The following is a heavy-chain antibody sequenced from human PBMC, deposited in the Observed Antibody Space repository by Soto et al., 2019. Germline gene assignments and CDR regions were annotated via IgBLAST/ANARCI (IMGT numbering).Heavy chain of an antibody. D-gene: IGHD5-12*01. J-gene: IGHJ4*02. Sequence: QLQLQESGSGLVKPSQTLSLTCAVSGGSISSGGYSWSCIRHPPGKGLEWIGYIYHSGSTYYNPSLESRVTISVAISKNQFSLKLSFVPAADTAVYYCAAGGGLPRYYWGQGTLVTVSS. CDR3: AAGGGLPRYY. V-gene: IGHV4-30-2*01. CDR1: GGSISSGGYS. CDR2: IYHSGST.